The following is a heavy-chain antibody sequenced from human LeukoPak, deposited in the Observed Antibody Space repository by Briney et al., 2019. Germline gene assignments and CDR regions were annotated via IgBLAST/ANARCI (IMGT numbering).Heavy chain of an antibody. CDR3: AKHRVWQPADAFDI. V-gene: IGHV4-59*08. CDR1: GGSISSYY. Sequence: SETLSLTCTVSGGSISSYYWSWIRQPPGKGLEWIGYIYYSGSTNHNPSLKSRVTILVDTSKNQFSLKLSSVTAADTAVYYCAKHRVWQPADAFDIWGQGTMVTVSS. D-gene: IGHD6-13*01. J-gene: IGHJ3*02. CDR2: IYYSGST.